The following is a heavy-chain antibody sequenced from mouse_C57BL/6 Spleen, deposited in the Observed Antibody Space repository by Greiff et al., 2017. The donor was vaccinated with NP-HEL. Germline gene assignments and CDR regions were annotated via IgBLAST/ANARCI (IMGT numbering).Heavy chain of an antibody. Sequence: QVQLQQSGAELARPGASVKLSCKASGYTFTSYGISWVKQRTGQGLEWIGEIYPRSGNTYYNEKFKGKATLTADKSSSTAYMELRSLTSEDSAVYFCARRGYGSSYEWFYYAMDYWGQGTSVTVSS. CDR2: IYPRSGNT. J-gene: IGHJ4*01. CDR1: GYTFTSYG. D-gene: IGHD1-1*01. V-gene: IGHV1-81*01. CDR3: ARRGYGSSYEWFYYAMDY.